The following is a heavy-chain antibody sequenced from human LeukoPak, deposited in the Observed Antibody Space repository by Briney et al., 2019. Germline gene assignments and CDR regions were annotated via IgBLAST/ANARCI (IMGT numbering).Heavy chain of an antibody. Sequence: GGSLRLSCAASRFTFSSYSMNWVRQAPGKGLEWVSVIYGGSSTYNADSVKGRFTISRDNSKNTLFLQMNSLRAGDTAVYYCARASKVEAFDVWGQGTMVTVSS. J-gene: IGHJ3*01. CDR2: IYGGSST. D-gene: IGHD2-15*01. CDR1: RFTFSSYS. V-gene: IGHV3-66*01. CDR3: ARASKVEAFDV.